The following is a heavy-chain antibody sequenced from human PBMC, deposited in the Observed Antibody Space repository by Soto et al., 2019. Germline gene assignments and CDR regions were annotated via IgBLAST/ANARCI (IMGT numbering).Heavy chain of an antibody. CDR1: GSPIGSFY. J-gene: IGHJ4*02. V-gene: IGHV4-59*01. CDR3: GRQRLGEFSADHDY. Sequence: QVQLQESGPGVVKPSETLSLTCTVSGSPIGSFYWSWIRQPPGKGLEWIGYIYYNGMTYYNPSLKSRVPISVDPAEKQFSLNVSSVAAADTAEYCCGRQRLGEFSADHDYWSQGTPVSVSS. CDR2: IYYNGMT. D-gene: IGHD3-16*02.